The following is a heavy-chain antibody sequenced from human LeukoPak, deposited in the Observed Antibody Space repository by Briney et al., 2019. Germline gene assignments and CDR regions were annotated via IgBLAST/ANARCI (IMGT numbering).Heavy chain of an antibody. CDR3: AKDQRGLRSRDGYNVNYYYMDV. D-gene: IGHD5-24*01. V-gene: IGHV3-30*02. Sequence: GGSLRLSCAASGFTFSSYGMHWVRQAPGKGLEWVAFIRYDGSNKYYADSVKGRFTISRDNSKNTLYLQMNSLRAEDTAVYYCAKDQRGLRSRDGYNVNYYYMDVWGKGTTVIVSS. J-gene: IGHJ6*03. CDR1: GFTFSSYG. CDR2: IRYDGSNK.